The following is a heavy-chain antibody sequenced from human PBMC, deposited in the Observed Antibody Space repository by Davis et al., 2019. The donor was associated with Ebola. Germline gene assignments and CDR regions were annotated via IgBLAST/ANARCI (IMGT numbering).Heavy chain of an antibody. V-gene: IGHV1-46*01. Sequence: ASVKVSCKASGYTFTSYYMHWVRQAPGQGLEWMGIINPSGGSTSYAQKFQGRVTITADKSTSTAYMELSSLRSEDTAVYYCARDLVGYYDSGDYWGQGTLVTVSS. D-gene: IGHD3-22*01. CDR2: INPSGGST. CDR3: ARDLVGYYDSGDY. J-gene: IGHJ4*02. CDR1: GYTFTSYY.